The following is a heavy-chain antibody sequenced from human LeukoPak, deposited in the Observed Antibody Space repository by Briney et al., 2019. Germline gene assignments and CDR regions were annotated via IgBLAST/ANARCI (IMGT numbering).Heavy chain of an antibody. CDR2: VDHTGST. Sequence: SETLSLTCTVSGGSISSSSYHWTWIRQPPGKGLEWIGYVDHTGSTKFNPSLNGRVSISRDTSNNFFSLRLRSVTAADTAVYFCARGRVSSSTWYSTYYYFFYMDFWGKGTTVTVSS. CDR3: ARGRVSSSTWYSTYYYFFYMDF. CDR1: GGSISSSSYH. J-gene: IGHJ6*03. D-gene: IGHD4-11*01. V-gene: IGHV4-61*03.